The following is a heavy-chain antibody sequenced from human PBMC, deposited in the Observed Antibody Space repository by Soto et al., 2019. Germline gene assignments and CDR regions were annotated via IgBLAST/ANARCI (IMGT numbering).Heavy chain of an antibody. Sequence: GGSLRLSCAASGFTFSNAWMSWVRQAPGKGLEWVGRIKSKTDGGTTDYAAPVKGRFTISRDDSKNMLYLQMNSLKTEDTAVYYCTTDPNLKLGTPDAFDIWGQGTMVTVSS. CDR3: TTDPNLKLGTPDAFDI. D-gene: IGHD7-27*01. V-gene: IGHV3-15*01. CDR1: GFTFSNAW. CDR2: IKSKTDGGTT. J-gene: IGHJ3*02.